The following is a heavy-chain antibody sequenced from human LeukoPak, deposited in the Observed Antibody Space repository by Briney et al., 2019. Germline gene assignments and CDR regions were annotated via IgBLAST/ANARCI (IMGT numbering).Heavy chain of an antibody. CDR1: GFIFSSYW. CDR3: ARVDVVVPAAIRYYYYYGMDV. J-gene: IGHJ6*02. Sequence: GGSLRLSCAASGFIFSSYWMSWVRQAPGKGLEWVAKVNPDGNEKYYVDSVKGRFTISRDNAKNSLYLQMNSLRAEDTAVYYCARVDVVVPAAIRYYYYYGMDVWGQGTTVTVSS. V-gene: IGHV3-7*03. D-gene: IGHD2-2*02. CDR2: VNPDGNEK.